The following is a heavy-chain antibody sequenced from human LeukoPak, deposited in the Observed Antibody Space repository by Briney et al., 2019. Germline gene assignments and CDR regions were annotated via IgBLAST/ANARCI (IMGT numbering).Heavy chain of an antibody. J-gene: IGHJ1*01. Sequence: GESLKISCKGSGYGFTSYWISWVRQMPGKGLEWMGRIDPSDSLTNYSPSFQGHVTISADKSINTSYLQWSSLKASDTAMYYCARFSPPYFSDCSGYSEYFQHWGPGTLVTVSS. CDR2: IDPSDSLT. CDR3: ARFSPPYFSDCSGYSEYFQH. CDR1: GYGFTSYW. V-gene: IGHV5-10-1*01. D-gene: IGHD3-22*01.